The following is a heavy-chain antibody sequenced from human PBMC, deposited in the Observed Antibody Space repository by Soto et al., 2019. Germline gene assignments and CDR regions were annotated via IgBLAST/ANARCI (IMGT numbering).Heavy chain of an antibody. V-gene: IGHV3-53*01. D-gene: IGHD6-19*01. CDR1: GFSVSANY. CDR2: IHGGGNT. CDR3: ARDSSAWPNYFDS. Sequence: GGSLRLSCVASGFSVSANYMTWMRQAPGKGLEWVSVIHGGGNTYYADSVKGRFTISRDNSKNTVHLQMESLRVDDTAVYYCARDSSAWPNYFDSWGQGIQVTVSS. J-gene: IGHJ4*02.